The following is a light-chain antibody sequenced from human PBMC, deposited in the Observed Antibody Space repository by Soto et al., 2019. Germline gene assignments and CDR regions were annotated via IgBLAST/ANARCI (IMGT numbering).Light chain of an antibody. CDR3: SSYTSSSTPPYV. V-gene: IGLV2-14*01. CDR2: DVS. J-gene: IGLJ1*01. Sequence: VLTQPASVSGSPGQSITISCTGTSSDVGGYNYVSWYQQHPGKAPKLMIYDVSNRPSGVSNRFSGSKSGNTASLTISGLQAEDEADYYCSSYTSSSTPPYVFGTGTKVTVL. CDR1: SSDVGGYNY.